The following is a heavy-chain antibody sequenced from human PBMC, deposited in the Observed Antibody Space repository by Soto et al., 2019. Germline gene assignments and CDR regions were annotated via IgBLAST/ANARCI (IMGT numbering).Heavy chain of an antibody. J-gene: IGHJ1*01. CDR2: INAGNGNT. Sequence: ASVKVSCKASGYTFTGYAMHWVRQAPGQRLERMGWINAGNGNTKYSQKFQGRVTMTEDTSTDTAYMELSSLRSEDTAVYYCATDVVGRVWGSYRLFGFQHWGQGTLVTVSS. CDR1: GYTFTGYA. V-gene: IGHV1-3*01. D-gene: IGHD3-16*02. CDR3: ATDVVGRVWGSYRLFGFQH.